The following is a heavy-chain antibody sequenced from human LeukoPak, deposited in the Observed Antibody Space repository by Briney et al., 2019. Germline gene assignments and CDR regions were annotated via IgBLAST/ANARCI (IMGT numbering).Heavy chain of an antibody. CDR2: INPNSGGT. Sequence: ASVKVSCKASGYTFTSYDINWVRQAPGQGLERMGRINPNSGGTNYAQKFQGRVTMTRDTSISTAYMELSRLRSDDTAVYYCARVGGYYSYYFDYWGQGTLVTVSS. CDR1: GYTFTSYD. D-gene: IGHD3-22*01. J-gene: IGHJ4*02. CDR3: ARVGGYYSYYFDY. V-gene: IGHV1-2*06.